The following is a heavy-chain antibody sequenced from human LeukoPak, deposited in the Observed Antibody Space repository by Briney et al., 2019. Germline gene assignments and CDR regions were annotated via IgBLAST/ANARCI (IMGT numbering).Heavy chain of an antibody. V-gene: IGHV3-66*02. Sequence: GGSLRLSCAASGFTVSSNYMSWVRQAPGKGLEWVSGIYSGGSTYYADSVKGRFTISRDNSKNKLYLQMNSLRAEDTAVYYCARTLAAAGTGWFDPWGQGNLVTVSS. CDR1: GFTVSSNY. CDR2: IYSGGST. CDR3: ARTLAAAGTGWFDP. D-gene: IGHD6-13*01. J-gene: IGHJ5*02.